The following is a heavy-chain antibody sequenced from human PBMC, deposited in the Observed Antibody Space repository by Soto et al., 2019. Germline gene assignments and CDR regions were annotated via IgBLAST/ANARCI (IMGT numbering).Heavy chain of an antibody. CDR2: IYYSGTT. CDR3: ARVLVTAMVTLPTLFDP. CDR1: GCTIRSSSYY. J-gene: IGHJ5*02. D-gene: IGHD5-18*01. V-gene: IGHV4-39*01. Sequence: SAKLSLTCTVAGCTIRSSSYYGGWIRQPPGKGLEWIGSIYYSGTTYYNPSLKSRVTISVDTSKNQFSLKLRSVTAADTAVYYCARVLVTAMVTLPTLFDPCGQCTFVSV.